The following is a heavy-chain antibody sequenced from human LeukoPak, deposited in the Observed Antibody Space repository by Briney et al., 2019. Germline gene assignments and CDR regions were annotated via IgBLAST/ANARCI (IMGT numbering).Heavy chain of an antibody. V-gene: IGHV3-74*01. CDR3: ARDKGTIFGVVLDWFDP. D-gene: IGHD3-3*01. J-gene: IGHJ5*02. CDR2: INTDGSST. CDR1: GFTFSSYW. Sequence: PGGSLRLSCAASGFTFSSYWMHWVRQVPGKGLVWVSRINTDGSSTSYADSVKGRFTISRDNAKNTLYLQMNSLRAEDTAVYYCARDKGTIFGVVLDWFDPWGQGTLVTVSS.